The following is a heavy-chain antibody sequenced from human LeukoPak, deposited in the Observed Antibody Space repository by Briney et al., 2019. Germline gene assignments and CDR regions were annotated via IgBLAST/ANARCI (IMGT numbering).Heavy chain of an antibody. CDR2: IWYDGSNK. J-gene: IGHJ6*02. Sequence: PGGSLRLSCAASGFTFSSYGMHWVRQAPGKGLEWVAVIWYDGSNKYYADSVKGRFTISRDNSKNTLYLQMNSLRAEDTAVYYCAKDSHPYSNYRYYYYGMDVWGQGTTVTVSS. V-gene: IGHV3-30*02. CDR3: AKDSHPYSNYRYYYYGMDV. D-gene: IGHD4-4*01. CDR1: GFTFSSYG.